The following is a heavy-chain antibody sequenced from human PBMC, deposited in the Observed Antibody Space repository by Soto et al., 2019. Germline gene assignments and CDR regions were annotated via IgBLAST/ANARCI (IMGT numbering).Heavy chain of an antibody. CDR3: ARFYYDSSGFLPSPYYYYYGMDV. CDR1: GFTFSSYW. Sequence: GGSLRLACAASGFTFSSYWMSWVRQAPGKGLEWVANIKQDGSEKYYVDSVKGRFTISRDNAKNSLYLQMNSLRAEDTAVYYCARFYYDSSGFLPSPYYYYYGMDVWAQRTTVTGSS. CDR2: IKQDGSEK. D-gene: IGHD3-22*01. J-gene: IGHJ6*02. V-gene: IGHV3-7*04.